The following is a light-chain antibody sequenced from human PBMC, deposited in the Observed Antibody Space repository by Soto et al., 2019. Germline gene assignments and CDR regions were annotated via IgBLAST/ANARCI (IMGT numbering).Light chain of an antibody. J-gene: IGLJ2*01. CDR1: GSNIGSNS. V-gene: IGLV1-51*01. Sequence: QSVLTQPPSVSAAPGQRVSISCSGSGSNIGSNSVCWHQQLPGAAPKLLIFDSNKRPSGSPDRFSGSKSGTSATLGISGLQTGDEADYFCATWDSDVSYVVFGGGTKLTVL. CDR2: DSN. CDR3: ATWDSDVSYVV.